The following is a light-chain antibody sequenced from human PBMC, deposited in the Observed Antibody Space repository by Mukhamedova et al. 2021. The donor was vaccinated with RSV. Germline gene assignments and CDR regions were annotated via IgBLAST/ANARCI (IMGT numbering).Light chain of an antibody. CDR2: AAS. CDR3: QQYNAYPRT. J-gene: IGKJ1*01. Sequence: VKAPKRLIFAASSLHSGVPSRFSGSGSGTEFTLTFSSLQPEDFATYYCQQYNAYPRTFGQGTRVEIK. V-gene: IGKV1-17*01.